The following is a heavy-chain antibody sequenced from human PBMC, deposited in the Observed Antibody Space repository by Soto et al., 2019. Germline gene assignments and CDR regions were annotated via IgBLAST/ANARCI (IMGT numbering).Heavy chain of an antibody. CDR1: GYTFSSYG. CDR2: ISAYNGNT. V-gene: IGHV1-18*04. Sequence: XSVKVSCKASGYTFSSYGISWVRQAPGQGLEWMGWISAYNGNTNYAQKLQGRVTMTTDTSTSTAYMELRSLRSDDTAVYYCARGESYCINGVCYAGFLAYWGQGSLVTVSS. D-gene: IGHD2-8*01. J-gene: IGHJ4*02. CDR3: ARGESYCINGVCYAGFLAY.